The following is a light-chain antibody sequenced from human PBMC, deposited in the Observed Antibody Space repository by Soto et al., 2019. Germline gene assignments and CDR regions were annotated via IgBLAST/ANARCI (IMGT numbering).Light chain of an antibody. CDR2: AAS. J-gene: IGKJ1*01. CDR1: QSISRN. Sequence: EIVMTQSPVTLSLSPGERATLSCRASQSISRNLAWYQQKPGQAPRLLIYAASTRATGLPARFSGSGSGTEFTLTISSLRSEDFAVYSCQQYNNWPLTFGQGTKVDIK. V-gene: IGKV3-15*01. CDR3: QQYNNWPLT.